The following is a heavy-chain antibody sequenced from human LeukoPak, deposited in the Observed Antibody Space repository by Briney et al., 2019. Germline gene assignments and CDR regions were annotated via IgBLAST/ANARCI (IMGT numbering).Heavy chain of an antibody. D-gene: IGHD6-13*01. CDR1: GFTVSSTY. CDR2: FYSDDIT. V-gene: IGHV3-53*01. Sequence: GGSLRLSCAASGFTVSSTYMSWVRQAPGQGLEWISVFYSDDITYYADSVKGRFTISRDNSKNTLYLQMNSLRAEDTAIYYCARGLGGIAPAGPLFDYWGQGTLVTVSS. CDR3: ARGLGGIAPAGPLFDY. J-gene: IGHJ4*02.